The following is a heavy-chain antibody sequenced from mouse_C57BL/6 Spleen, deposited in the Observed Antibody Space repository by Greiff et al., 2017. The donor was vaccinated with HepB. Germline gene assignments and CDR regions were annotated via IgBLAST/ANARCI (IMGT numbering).Heavy chain of an antibody. CDR3: ARANFYDYYAMDY. CDR2: INYDGSST. Sequence: EVMLVESEGGLVQPGSSMKLSCTASGFTFSDYYMAWVRQVPEKGLEWVANINYDGSSTYYLDSLKSRFIISRDNAKNILYLQMSSLKSEDTATYYCARANFYDYYAMDYWGQGTSVTVSS. CDR1: GFTFSDYY. V-gene: IGHV5-16*01. D-gene: IGHD2-3*01. J-gene: IGHJ4*01.